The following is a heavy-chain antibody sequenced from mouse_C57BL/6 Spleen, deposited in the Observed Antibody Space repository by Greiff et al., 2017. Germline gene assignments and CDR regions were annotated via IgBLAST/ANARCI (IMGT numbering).Heavy chain of an antibody. CDR2: IYPGDGDT. CDR3: ARGGYCGSSRYFDV. J-gene: IGHJ1*03. Sequence: QVQLKQSGPELVKPGASVKISCKASGYAFSSSWMNWVKQRPGKGLEWIGRIYPGDGDTNYNGKFKGKATLTADKSSSTAYMQLSSLTSEDSAVYFCARGGYCGSSRYFDVWGTGTTVTVSS. D-gene: IGHD1-1*01. CDR1: GYAFSSSW. V-gene: IGHV1-82*01.